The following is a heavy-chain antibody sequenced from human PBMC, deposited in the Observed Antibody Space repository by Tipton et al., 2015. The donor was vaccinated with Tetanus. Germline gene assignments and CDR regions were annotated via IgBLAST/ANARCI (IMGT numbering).Heavy chain of an antibody. CDR2: IYPGDSSV. CDR3: ARRGGGDLDH. CDR1: GYNFATFW. Sequence: QLVQSGGEVKKPGESLTISCKASGYNFATFWIGWVRQKPGKGLEWMGIIYPGDSSVRYSPTFEGQVTFSADKSITTAYLQWSSLRASDTAMYYCARRGGGDLDHWGQGTLVTVSS. D-gene: IGHD2-21*02. J-gene: IGHJ4*02. V-gene: IGHV5-51*01.